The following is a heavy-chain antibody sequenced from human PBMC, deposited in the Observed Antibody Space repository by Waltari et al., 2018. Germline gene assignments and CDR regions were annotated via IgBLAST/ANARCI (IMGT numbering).Heavy chain of an antibody. CDR1: GYTFTGYY. CDR2: INPNSGVT. J-gene: IGHJ4*02. D-gene: IGHD3-9*01. Sequence: QVQLVQSGAEVKKPGASVKVSCKASGYTFTGYYMHWVRQAPGQGLEWMGWINPNSGVTKYAQKFQGRVTMTSDTSISTAYMELSRLTSDDTAAYYCARDLDWSPFDYWGQGTLVTVSS. V-gene: IGHV1-2*02. CDR3: ARDLDWSPFDY.